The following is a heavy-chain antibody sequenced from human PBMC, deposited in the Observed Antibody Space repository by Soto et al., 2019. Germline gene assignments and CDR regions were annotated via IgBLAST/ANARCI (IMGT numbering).Heavy chain of an antibody. CDR3: ARGPIAAAVNYFDY. J-gene: IGHJ4*02. Sequence: LARKSAVYGECLSLGGCHWIRQPPRKALEWIGYIYYSGSTNYNPSLKSRVTISVDTSKNQFSLKLSSVTTADTAVYYCARGPIAAAVNYFDYWGQGTLVTVSS. D-gene: IGHD6-13*01. CDR2: IYYSGST. V-gene: IGHV4-59*01. CDR1: GECLSLGG.